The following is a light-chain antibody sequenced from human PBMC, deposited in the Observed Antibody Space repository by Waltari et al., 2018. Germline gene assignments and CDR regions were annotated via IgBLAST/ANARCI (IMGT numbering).Light chain of an antibody. V-gene: IGKV4-1*01. Sequence: IVMTLSPDPLALSLGERAISNCKSSQTVLYSDDNNYLLWYQQSPGQPPKLLISWASTRESGVPDRFSGSGSETDFTLTINSLQAEDVAVYYCQQYYTTPVTFGQGTKLEIK. CDR2: WAS. J-gene: IGKJ2*01. CDR1: QTVLYSDDNNY. CDR3: QQYYTTPVT.